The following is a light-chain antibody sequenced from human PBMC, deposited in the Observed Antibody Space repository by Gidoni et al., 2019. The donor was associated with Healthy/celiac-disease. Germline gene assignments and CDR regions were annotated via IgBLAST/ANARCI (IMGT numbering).Light chain of an antibody. V-gene: IGKV3-15*01. CDR1: QMFSSN. CDR3: QQYNNWPNT. J-gene: IGKJ2*01. Sequence: IVMTHSPATLSVSPGERATLSCRSSQMFSSNLAWYQQKPGQAPRLLIYGASTRATGIPARFSGSGSGTEFTLTISSLQSEDFAVYYCQQYNNWPNTFGQGTKLEIK. CDR2: GAS.